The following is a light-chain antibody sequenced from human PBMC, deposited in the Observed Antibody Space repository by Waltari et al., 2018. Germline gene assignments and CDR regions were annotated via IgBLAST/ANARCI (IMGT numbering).Light chain of an antibody. V-gene: IGLV2-14*03. CDR1: FSAIGAYDY. CDR2: DVI. Sequence: QSALTQPASVSGSPGQSITLSCTGAFSAIGAYDYVSWYRQLPGEAPKLLLYDVIHRPSGVSGRLSGSKSGNTASLTISGLQPEEEADYFCSSYTTRGTWVFGGGTKLTVL. CDR3: SSYTTRGTWV. J-gene: IGLJ3*02.